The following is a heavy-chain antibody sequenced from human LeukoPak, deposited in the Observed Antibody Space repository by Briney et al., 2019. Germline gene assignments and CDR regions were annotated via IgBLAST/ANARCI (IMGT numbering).Heavy chain of an antibody. CDR3: ARHIFGTVTKSADAFDV. Sequence: SETLSLTCTVSGDSISRYYWSWMRQPPGKGLEWIGYIYYSGNSKYNPFLKSRVTMSVDTSTNQLSLLLTSVTAADTAVYYCARHIFGTVTKSADAFDVWGQGTMVILSS. D-gene: IGHD4-17*01. V-gene: IGHV4-59*08. J-gene: IGHJ3*01. CDR1: GDSISRYY. CDR2: IYYSGNS.